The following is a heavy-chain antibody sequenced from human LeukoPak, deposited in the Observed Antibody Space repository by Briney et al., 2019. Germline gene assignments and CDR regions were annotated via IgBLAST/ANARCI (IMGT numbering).Heavy chain of an antibody. CDR2: IIPILGIA. Sequence: ASVKVSCKASGGTFSSDAISWVRQAPGQGLEWMGRIIPILGIANYAQKFQGRVTITADKSTSTAYMELSSLRSEDTAVYYCARDVDIVVVPAAISGRPNWFDPWGQGTLVTVSS. V-gene: IGHV1-69*04. D-gene: IGHD2-2*01. CDR1: GGTFSSDA. CDR3: ARDVDIVVVPAAISGRPNWFDP. J-gene: IGHJ5*02.